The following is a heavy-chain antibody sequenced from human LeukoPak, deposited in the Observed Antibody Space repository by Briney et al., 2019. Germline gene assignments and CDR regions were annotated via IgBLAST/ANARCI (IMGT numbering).Heavy chain of an antibody. CDR1: GFTFSNYV. CDR3: VKVGGGGGWYWSP. V-gene: IGHV3-23*01. D-gene: IGHD6-19*01. CDR2: ISDSGGDT. Sequence: GGSLRLSCTGSGFTFSNYVMSWVRQAPGKRQEWVSGISDSGGDTDYADSVKGRFTISRDNSKNTLFLQMNILRVEDTAVYYCVKVGGGGGWYWSPWGPGILVTVSS. J-gene: IGHJ5*02.